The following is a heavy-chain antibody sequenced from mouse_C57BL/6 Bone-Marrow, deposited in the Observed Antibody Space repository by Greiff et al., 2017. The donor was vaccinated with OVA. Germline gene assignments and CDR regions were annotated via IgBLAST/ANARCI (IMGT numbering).Heavy chain of an antibody. CDR2: ISSGGSYT. CDR3: AKTRWLLPFAY. J-gene: IGHJ3*01. CDR1: GFTFSSYG. Sequence: EVQVVESGGDLVKPGGSLKLSCAASGFTFSSYGMSWVRQTPDKRLEWVATISSGGSYTYYPDSVKGRFTISRDNAKNTLYLQMSSLKSEDTAMYYCAKTRWLLPFAYWGQGTLVTVSA. D-gene: IGHD2-3*01. V-gene: IGHV5-6*01.